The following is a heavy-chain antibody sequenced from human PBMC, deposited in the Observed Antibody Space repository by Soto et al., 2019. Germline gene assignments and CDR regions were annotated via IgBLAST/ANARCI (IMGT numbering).Heavy chain of an antibody. D-gene: IGHD2-21*02. CDR2: INPGGDFT. CDR3: ARDHHGDYSSDY. CDR1: GYTFNTYY. V-gene: IGHV1-46*02. J-gene: IGHJ4*02. Sequence: ASVKVSCKASGYTFNTYYMHWVRQAPGQGLEWMGMINPGGDFTTYAQKFQGRVTMTRDTSTTTVYMELSSLRSEDTAVYYCARDHHGDYSSDYWGQGTLVTVSS.